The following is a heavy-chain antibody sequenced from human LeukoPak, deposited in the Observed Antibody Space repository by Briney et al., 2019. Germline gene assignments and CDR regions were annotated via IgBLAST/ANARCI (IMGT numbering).Heavy chain of an antibody. Sequence: ASVNVSCKASGYTFRNHGITWVRQAPGQGLERMGWINAYNGDTHYARNLQGRVTMTTDTSTSTAYMELRNLRSDDTAVYFCARDPTNTSGYYAYFDYWGQGTLVTVSS. CDR3: ARDPTNTSGYYAYFDY. J-gene: IGHJ4*02. CDR2: INAYNGDT. D-gene: IGHD5-12*01. CDR1: GYTFRNHG. V-gene: IGHV1-18*01.